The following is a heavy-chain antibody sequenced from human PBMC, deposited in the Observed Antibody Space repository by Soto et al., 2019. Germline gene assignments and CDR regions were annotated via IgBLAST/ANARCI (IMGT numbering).Heavy chain of an antibody. J-gene: IGHJ6*03. CDR1: GGSFSGYY. D-gene: IGHD3-3*01. V-gene: IGHV4-34*01. CDR3: ASRGSGYYDAYYYYYMDV. CDR2: INHSGST. Sequence: SETLSLTCAVYGGSFSGYYWSWIRQPPGKGLEWIGEINHSGSTNYNPSLKSRVTISVDTSKNQFSLKLSSVTAADTAVYYCASRGSGYYDAYYYYYMDVWGKGTTVTVSS.